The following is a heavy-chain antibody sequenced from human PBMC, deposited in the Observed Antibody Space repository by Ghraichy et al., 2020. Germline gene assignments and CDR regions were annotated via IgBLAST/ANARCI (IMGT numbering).Heavy chain of an antibody. J-gene: IGHJ6*02. CDR3: GRDRHVDV. Sequence: ASVKVSCKASGFTFTNYYMHWVRQAPGQGLEWMGWINPNTGATNYAQKFQGRVTMTTDTSINTAYMELNSLRSDDTAVFYCGRDRHVDVWGQGTTVTVSS. CDR2: INPNTGAT. CDR1: GFTFTNYY. D-gene: IGHD6-6*01. V-gene: IGHV1-2*02.